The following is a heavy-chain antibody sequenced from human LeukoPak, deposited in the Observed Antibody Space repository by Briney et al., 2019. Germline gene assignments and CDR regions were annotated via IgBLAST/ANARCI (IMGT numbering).Heavy chain of an antibody. CDR2: VSREGSRT. CDR1: GFAFDRFT. Sequence: GGSLRLSCAASGFAFDRFTMHWVRQAPGKGLEWVSFVSREGSRTNYADSVKGRFAISRDNAKNTLYLQMNSLRAEDTAVYYCARPYYYGSGSYCMDVWGKGTTVTISS. CDR3: ARPYYYGSGSYCMDV. D-gene: IGHD3-10*01. V-gene: IGHV3-43*01. J-gene: IGHJ6*03.